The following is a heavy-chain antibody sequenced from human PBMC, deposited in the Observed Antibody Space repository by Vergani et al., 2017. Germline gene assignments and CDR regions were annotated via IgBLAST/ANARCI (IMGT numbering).Heavy chain of an antibody. CDR3: ARHISVVRPSSMTAFDY. V-gene: IGHV4-39*01. D-gene: IGHD2-21*01. CDR1: GDSISTSSYA. CDR2: VFYGGRT. J-gene: IGHJ4*02. Sequence: QMQLQESGPGLVKPSETLSLSCTVSGDSISTSSYAWGWIRQPPGKTLEWIGTVFYGGRTSYNPSLKSRVTLSLDTSKKQISLHLTSVTAADTAVYYCARHISVVRPSSMTAFDYWGQGTPVTVSS.